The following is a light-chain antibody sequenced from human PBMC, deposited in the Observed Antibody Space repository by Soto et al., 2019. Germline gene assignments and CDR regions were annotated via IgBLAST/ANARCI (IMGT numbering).Light chain of an antibody. Sequence: IRMTQSPSSLSASIGDRVTFTCRASHRLNTYLAWYQQKPGKAPKLLIYGASTLQSGVPSRFSGSGSGTDFTLLISSLQSEDFATYYCQQYFSYPYTFDKGTKLEIK. J-gene: IGKJ2*01. CDR2: GAS. CDR1: HRLNTY. CDR3: QQYFSYPYT. V-gene: IGKV1-8*01.